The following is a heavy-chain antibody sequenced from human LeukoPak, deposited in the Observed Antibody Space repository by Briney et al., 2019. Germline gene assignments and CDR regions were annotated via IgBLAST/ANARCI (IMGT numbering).Heavy chain of an antibody. CDR3: ASTIGSGSPSDY. D-gene: IGHD1-26*01. CDR1: GGTFSSYA. Sequence: GASVKVSCKASGGTFSSYAISWVRQAPGQGLEWMGGIIPIFGTANYAQKFQGRVTITADKSTSTAYMELSSLRSGDTAVYYCASTIGSGSPSDYWGQGTLVTVSS. J-gene: IGHJ4*02. CDR2: IIPIFGTA. V-gene: IGHV1-69*06.